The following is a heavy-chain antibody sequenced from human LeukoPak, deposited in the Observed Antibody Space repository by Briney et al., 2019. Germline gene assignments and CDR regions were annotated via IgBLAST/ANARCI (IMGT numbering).Heavy chain of an antibody. D-gene: IGHD2-2*01. CDR2: INHSGST. CDR1: GRSFSGYY. J-gene: IGHJ4*02. Sequence: SETLSLTCAVYGRSFSGYYWSWIRQPPGKGLEWIGEINHSGSTNYNPSLKSRVTISVDTSKNQFSLKLSSVTAADTAVYYCASIRDCSSTSCPSRSSDYWGQGTLVTVSS. CDR3: ASIRDCSSTSCPSRSSDY. V-gene: IGHV4-34*01.